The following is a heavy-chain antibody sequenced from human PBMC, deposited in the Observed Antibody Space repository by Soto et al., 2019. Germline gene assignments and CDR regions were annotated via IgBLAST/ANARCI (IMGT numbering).Heavy chain of an antibody. CDR1: GGTFSSYA. Sequence: QVQLVQSGAEVKKPGSSVKVSCKASGGTFSSYAISWVRQAPGQGLEWMGGIIPIFGTANYAQKFQGRVTITADESTSTAYMELSSLRSEDTAVYYCARVRGSYTVNVYYYGMDVWGQGTTVTVSS. V-gene: IGHV1-69*01. CDR2: IIPIFGTA. J-gene: IGHJ6*02. CDR3: ARVRGSYTVNVYYYGMDV. D-gene: IGHD1-26*01.